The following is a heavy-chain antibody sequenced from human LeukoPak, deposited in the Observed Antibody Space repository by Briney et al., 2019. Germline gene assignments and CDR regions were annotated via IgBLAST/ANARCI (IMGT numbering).Heavy chain of an antibody. V-gene: IGHV4-31*03. J-gene: IGHJ6*02. CDR2: IYYSGST. D-gene: IGHD3-22*01. CDR1: GGSISSGGYY. Sequence: SETLSLTCTVSGGSISSGGYYWSWIRQHPGKGLGWIGYIYYSGSTYYNPSLKSRVTISVDTSKNQFSLKLSSVTAADTAVYYCASTSTIFYYYDSSGYGMDVWGQGTTVTVSS. CDR3: ASTSTIFYYYDSSGYGMDV.